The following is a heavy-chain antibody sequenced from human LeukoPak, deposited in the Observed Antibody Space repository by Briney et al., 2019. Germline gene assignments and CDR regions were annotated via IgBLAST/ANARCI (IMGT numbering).Heavy chain of an antibody. D-gene: IGHD2/OR15-2a*01. CDR1: GYTFTGYY. CDR2: INPKSGGA. Sequence: ASVKVSCKASGYTFTGYYMNWVRQAPGQGLEWMGWINPKSGGANYAQKFQGRVTMTRDTSISTAYMELSRLRSDDTAVFYCARGAEFYYFMDVWGKGTTVTISS. V-gene: IGHV1-2*02. CDR3: ARGAEFYYFMDV. J-gene: IGHJ6*03.